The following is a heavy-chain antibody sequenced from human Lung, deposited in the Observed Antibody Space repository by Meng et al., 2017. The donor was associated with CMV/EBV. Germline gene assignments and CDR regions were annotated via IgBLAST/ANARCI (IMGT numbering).Heavy chain of an antibody. J-gene: IGHJ4*02. Sequence: QGQWVQAGGEVKKPGASGKASGQAFGYPFTNYGITWVRQAPGQGLEWMGWISAYNGNTNYAQTLQGRVTMTTDTSTSTAYMELGSLRSDDTAVYYCARVEVGITPGDYWGQGTLVTVSS. CDR1: GYPFTNYG. D-gene: IGHD1-26*01. CDR2: ISAYNGNT. CDR3: ARVEVGITPGDY. V-gene: IGHV1-18*01.